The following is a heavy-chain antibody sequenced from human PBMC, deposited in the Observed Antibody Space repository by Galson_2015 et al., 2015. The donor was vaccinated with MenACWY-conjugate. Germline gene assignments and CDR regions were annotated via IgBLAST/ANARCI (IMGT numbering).Heavy chain of an antibody. CDR2: IYPGDSDT. CDR3: ARRQWEPTGKCAFDI. CDR1: GYSFTNYW. V-gene: IGHV5-51*03. J-gene: IGHJ3*02. D-gene: IGHD1-26*01. Sequence: QSGAEVKKPGESLKISCKGSGYSFTNYWIGWVRRMPGKGLEWMGIIYPGDSDTRYSPSLQGQVTISVDKSITTAYLQWSSLKASDTAIYYCARRQWEPTGKCAFDIWGQGTMVSVSS.